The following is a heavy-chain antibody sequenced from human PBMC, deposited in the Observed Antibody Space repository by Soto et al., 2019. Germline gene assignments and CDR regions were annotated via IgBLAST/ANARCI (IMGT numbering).Heavy chain of an antibody. D-gene: IGHD6-6*01. V-gene: IGHV3-33*01. J-gene: IGHJ5*02. CDR2: IWYDGSNK. CDR1: GFTFSSYG. Sequence: QVQLVESGGGVVQPGRSLRLSCAASGFTFSSYGMHWVGQAPGKGLEWAAVIWYDGSNKYYADSVKGRFTISRDNSKNKMKLQMNSQRAEDTAVYYCARDISRSSSSAVWFDPWGQGTLVTVFS. CDR3: ARDISRSSSSAVWFDP.